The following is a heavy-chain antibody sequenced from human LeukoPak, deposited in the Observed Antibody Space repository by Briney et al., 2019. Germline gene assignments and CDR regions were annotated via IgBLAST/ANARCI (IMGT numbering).Heavy chain of an antibody. CDR3: TRPSYGDEPYVDY. V-gene: IGHV3-73*01. J-gene: IGHJ4*02. D-gene: IGHD5-18*01. CDR1: GFTFSSSS. Sequence: GGSLRLSCAASGFTFSSSSMHWVRQAPGKGLEWVGRIRSKANSYATAYAASVKGRFTISRDDSTNTAYLQINSLKTEDTAVYYCTRPSYGDEPYVDYWGQGTLVTVSS. CDR2: IRSKANSYAT.